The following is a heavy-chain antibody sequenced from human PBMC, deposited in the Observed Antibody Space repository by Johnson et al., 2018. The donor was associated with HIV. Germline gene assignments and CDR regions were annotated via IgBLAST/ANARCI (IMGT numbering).Heavy chain of an antibody. CDR1: GFTFSSYG. D-gene: IGHD2-21*01. CDR2: INWNGGRT. Sequence: QMMLVESGGGVVQPGRSLRLSCAASGFTFSSYGMHWVRQPPGKGLEWVSGINWNGGRTGYADSVKGRFTISRDNSKNTLYLQMNSLRAEDTAVYYCAREVHIVVVSSFRWAFDIWGQGTLVTVSS. CDR3: AREVHIVVVSSFRWAFDI. J-gene: IGHJ3*02. V-gene: IGHV3-NL1*01.